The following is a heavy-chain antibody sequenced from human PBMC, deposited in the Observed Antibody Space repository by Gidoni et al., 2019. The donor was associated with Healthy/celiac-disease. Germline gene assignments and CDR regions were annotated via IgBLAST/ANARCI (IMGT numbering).Heavy chain of an antibody. CDR2: ISRSGSTI. D-gene: IGHD5-18*01. V-gene: IGHV3-11*01. Sequence: QVQLVESGGGLVKPGGSLRLSCAASEFTFSDYYMSWIRQAPGKGMEWVSYISRSGSTIYYADSVKGRFTISRDNAKNSLYLQMNSLRAEDTAVYYCARDSWESGQRRIPDYWGQGTLVTVSS. CDR3: ARDSWESGQRRIPDY. J-gene: IGHJ4*02. CDR1: EFTFSDYY.